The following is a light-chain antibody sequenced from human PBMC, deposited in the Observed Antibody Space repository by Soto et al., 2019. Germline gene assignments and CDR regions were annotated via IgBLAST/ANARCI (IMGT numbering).Light chain of an antibody. J-gene: IGLJ2*01. CDR1: SSDIGGYKY. V-gene: IGLV2-11*01. CDR3: CSYAAISVV. Sequence: QSLLTQPRSVSGSPGQSVTISCTGTSSDIGGYKYVSWYQHHPGKAPKLLIYDVSERPSGVPDRFSGSKSGNTASLTISGLQAEDEADYYCCSYAAISVVFGGGTKLTVL. CDR2: DVS.